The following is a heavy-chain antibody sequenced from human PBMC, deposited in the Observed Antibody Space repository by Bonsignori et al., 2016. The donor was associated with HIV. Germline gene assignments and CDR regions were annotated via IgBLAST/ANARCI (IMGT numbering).Heavy chain of an antibody. D-gene: IGHD4-11*01. J-gene: IGHJ4*02. Sequence: VRQMPGKGLEWVSIIYSSGTTYYADSVKGRFTISRDNSKNILYLQMNDLRVEDTAVYFCARAPTITTNYDSWGQGTLVTVSS. CDR2: IYSSGTT. V-gene: IGHV3-53*01. CDR3: ARAPTITTNYDS.